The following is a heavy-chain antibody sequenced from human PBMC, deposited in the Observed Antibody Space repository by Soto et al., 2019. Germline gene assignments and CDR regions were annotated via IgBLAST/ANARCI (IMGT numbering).Heavy chain of an antibody. CDR3: ARDRSHCINGVCYTGSDY. D-gene: IGHD2-8*01. CDR2: IYSGGST. CDR1: GFTVSSNY. J-gene: IGHJ4*02. V-gene: IGHV3-53*02. Sequence: EVQLVETGGGLIQPGGSLRLSCAASGFTVSSNYMSWVRQAPGKGLEWVSVIYSGGSTYYADSVKGRFTISRDNSKNTLYLQMNSLRAGDTAVYYCARDRSHCINGVCYTGSDYWGRGTLVTVSS.